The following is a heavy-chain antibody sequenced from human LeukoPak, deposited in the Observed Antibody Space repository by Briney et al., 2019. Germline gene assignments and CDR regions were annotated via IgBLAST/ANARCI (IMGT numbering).Heavy chain of an antibody. J-gene: IGHJ4*02. CDR2: IGPSGAST. D-gene: IGHD4-23*01. CDR3: AKKGGNSGFFDS. Sequence: PGGSLRLSCAAYAFTFSSYAMSWVRQVPGKGLEWVSAIGPSGASTYYTDSVKGRFTISRDNSKNTLYLQVNSLRAEDTAVYYCAKKGGNSGFFDSWGQGTLVTVSS. V-gene: IGHV3-23*01. CDR1: AFTFSSYA.